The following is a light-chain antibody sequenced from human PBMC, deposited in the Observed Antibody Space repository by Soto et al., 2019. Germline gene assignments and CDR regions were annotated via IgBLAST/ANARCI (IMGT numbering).Light chain of an antibody. CDR3: QQYGSSPT. Sequence: EIVLTQSPGTLSLSPGERATLSYRASQSVSSSYLAWYQQKPGQAPRLLIYGASSRATGIPDRFSGSGSGTDFTLTISRLEPEYFAVYYCQQYGSSPTFGGGTKVEIK. CDR1: QSVSSSY. V-gene: IGKV3-20*01. J-gene: IGKJ4*01. CDR2: GAS.